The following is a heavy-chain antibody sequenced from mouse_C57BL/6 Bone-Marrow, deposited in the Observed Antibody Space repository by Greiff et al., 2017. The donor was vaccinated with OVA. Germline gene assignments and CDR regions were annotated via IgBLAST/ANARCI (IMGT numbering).Heavy chain of an antibody. D-gene: IGHD1-1*01. J-gene: IGHJ1*03. CDR2: IDPETGGT. Sequence: QVQLKESGAELVRPGASVTLSCKASGYTFTDYEMHWVKQTPVHGLEWIGAIDPETGGTAYNQKFKGKAILTADKSSSTAYMELRSLTSEDSAVYYCTRSGDYYYGSSYGYFDVWGTGTTVTVSS. CDR1: GYTFTDYE. CDR3: TRSGDYYYGSSYGYFDV. V-gene: IGHV1-15*01.